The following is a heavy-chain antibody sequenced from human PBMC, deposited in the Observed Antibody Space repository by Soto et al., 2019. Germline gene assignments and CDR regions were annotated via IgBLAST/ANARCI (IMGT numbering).Heavy chain of an antibody. CDR3: ARVAFEVSGLDY. CDR2: VSPYNGDT. J-gene: IGHJ4*02. D-gene: IGHD6-19*01. V-gene: IGHV1-18*01. Sequence: QVDLEQSGPEMRKPGASVKVSCKASNYTFIHYGVSWVRQVPGQGLEWMGWVSPYNGDTHYAQKFQGRVAMTTDTSTTTAYMELRNLKSDDTAMYYCARVAFEVSGLDYWGQGTLVTVSS. CDR1: NYTFIHYG.